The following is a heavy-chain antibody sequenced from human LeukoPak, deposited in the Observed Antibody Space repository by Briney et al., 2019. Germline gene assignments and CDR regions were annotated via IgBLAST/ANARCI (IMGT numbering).Heavy chain of an antibody. CDR2: INSDGSTK. CDR3: ARRNYYGQDY. CDR1: GVTFSSYW. Sequence: PGGSLRLSCGASGVTFSSYWMHWVRQAPGKGLVWISRINSDGSTKSYADSMKGRFTISRDNAKNTLYLQMKSLRAENTAVYYCARRNYYGQDYWGQGQLVTAS. J-gene: IGHJ4*02. D-gene: IGHD3-10*01. V-gene: IGHV3-74*01.